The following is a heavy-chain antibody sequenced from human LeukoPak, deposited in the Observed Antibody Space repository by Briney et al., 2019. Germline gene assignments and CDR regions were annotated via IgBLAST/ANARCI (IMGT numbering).Heavy chain of an antibody. V-gene: IGHV3-30*18. Sequence: PGRSLRLSCAASGFTFSSYGMHWVRQAPGKGLEWVALISYDGSNKYYAASVKVRFTISRDNSKNTLYLQMNSLRAEDTAVYYCAKEGDAFDIWGQGTMVTVSS. CDR2: ISYDGSNK. CDR1: GFTFSSYG. J-gene: IGHJ3*02. CDR3: AKEGDAFDI.